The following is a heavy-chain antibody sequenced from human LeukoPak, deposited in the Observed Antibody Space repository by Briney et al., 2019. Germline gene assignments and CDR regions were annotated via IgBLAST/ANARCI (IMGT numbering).Heavy chain of an antibody. CDR1: GGTFTSYA. J-gene: IGHJ4*02. V-gene: IGHV1-69*13. CDR2: IIPIFGTA. D-gene: IGHD3-22*01. Sequence: SVKVSCKASGGTFTSYAISWVRQAPGQGLEWMGGIIPIFGTANYAQMFQGRVTITADESTSTAYMELSSLRSEDTAVYYCASIGSSAYIPFDYWGQGTLVTVSS. CDR3: ASIGSSAYIPFDY.